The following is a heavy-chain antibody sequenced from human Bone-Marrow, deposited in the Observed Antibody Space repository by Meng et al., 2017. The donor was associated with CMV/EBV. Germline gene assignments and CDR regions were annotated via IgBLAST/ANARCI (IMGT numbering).Heavy chain of an antibody. V-gene: IGHV4-34*01. CDR1: GGSFSGYY. Sequence: GSLRLSCAVYGGSFSGYYWSWIRQPPGKGLEWIGEINHSGSTNYNPSLKSRVTISVDTSKNQFSLKLSSVTAADTAVYYCASSGFLYDILTGYYNVFPWGPGKLVNVAS. J-gene: IGHJ5*02. CDR3: ASSGFLYDILTGYYNVFP. CDR2: INHSGST. D-gene: IGHD3-9*01.